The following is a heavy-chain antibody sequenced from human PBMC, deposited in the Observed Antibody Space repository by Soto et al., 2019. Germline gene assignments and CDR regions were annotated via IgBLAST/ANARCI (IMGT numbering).Heavy chain of an antibody. V-gene: IGHV1-69*12. J-gene: IGHJ6*02. Sequence: QVQLVQSGAEVKKPGSSVKVSCKASGGTFISYAISWVRQAPGQGLEWMGGIIPIFGTADYAQKFQGRVTITADDSTTTASMELSSLRSADTAVYYCALHYGSGSNYYYYGMDVWGQGTTVTVSS. CDR1: GGTFISYA. D-gene: IGHD3-10*01. CDR2: IIPIFGTA. CDR3: ALHYGSGSNYYYYGMDV.